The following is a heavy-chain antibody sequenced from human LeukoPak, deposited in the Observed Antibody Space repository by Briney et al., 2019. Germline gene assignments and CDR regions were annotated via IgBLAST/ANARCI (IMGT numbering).Heavy chain of an antibody. CDR3: ARDIVAMAKKDYYIDV. CDR2: IRAYNGNT. D-gene: IGHD5-12*01. CDR1: VYSFTSYG. J-gene: IGHJ6*03. Sequence: ASVKVSCKASVYSFTSYGISWVRQAPGQGLEWMGWIRAYNGNTNYAQKFQGRVTMTTDTSTSTAYMELRSLRSGDTAVYYCARDIVAMAKKDYYIDVWGKGSSVSVSS. V-gene: IGHV1-18*01.